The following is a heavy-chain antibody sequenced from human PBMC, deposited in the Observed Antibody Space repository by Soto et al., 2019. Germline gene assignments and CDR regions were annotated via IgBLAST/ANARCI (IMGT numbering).Heavy chain of an antibody. CDR1: GGTFSGHA. Sequence: QVQLVQSGAEVKKPGSSVKVSCEASGGTFSGHAISWVRQAPGQGPEWMGGLIPLFGTTQHAQNFQGRLTITAAKSTSTADMELTSLRFDGTAIYCCARGPNWGYRFDSWGQGTLVTVSS. J-gene: IGHJ4*02. CDR3: ARGPNWGYRFDS. V-gene: IGHV1-69*06. D-gene: IGHD7-27*01. CDR2: LIPLFGTT.